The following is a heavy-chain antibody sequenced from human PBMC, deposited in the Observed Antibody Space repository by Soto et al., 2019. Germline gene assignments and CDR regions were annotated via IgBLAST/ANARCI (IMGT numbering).Heavy chain of an antibody. J-gene: IGHJ3*02. D-gene: IGHD3-10*01. CDR2: ISSDGNNQ. Sequence: QVQLVESGGGVVQPGRSLRLSCAASGFTSSSFVIHWVRQAPGKGLEWLAVISSDGNNQYYADSVKGRFTISRDNSKNKLYLQVNSLRAEDTAVYFCAKERGVLDAFDIWGQGTMVTVSS. CDR3: AKERGVLDAFDI. V-gene: IGHV3-30*18. CDR1: GFTSSSFV.